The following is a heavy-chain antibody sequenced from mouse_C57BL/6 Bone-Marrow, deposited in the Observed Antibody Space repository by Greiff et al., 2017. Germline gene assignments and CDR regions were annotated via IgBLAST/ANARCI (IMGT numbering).Heavy chain of an antibody. CDR3: ARHGTAQA. D-gene: IGHD3-2*02. J-gene: IGHJ3*01. Sequence: EVKLMESGGGLVKPGGSLKLSCAASGFTFSSYAMSWVRQTPETRLEWVATISDGGSYTYYPDNVKGRFTISRDNDKKTRYLQRSSVGSEDTALYYCARHGTAQACGQGTLVTVSA. CDR1: GFTFSSYA. V-gene: IGHV5-4*03. CDR2: ISDGGSYT.